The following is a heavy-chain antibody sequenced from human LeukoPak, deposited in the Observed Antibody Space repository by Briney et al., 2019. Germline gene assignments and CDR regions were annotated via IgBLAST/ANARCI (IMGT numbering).Heavy chain of an antibody. V-gene: IGHV3-23*01. J-gene: IGHJ4*02. CDR3: AKTTARRSRDIVVVVAATTHFDY. D-gene: IGHD2-15*01. CDR2: ISGGGGST. CDR1: GFTFSSYA. Sequence: GGSLRLSCAASGFTFSSYAMSWVRQAPGKGLEWVSAISGGGGSTYYADSVKGRFTISRDNSKNTLYLQMNSLRAEDTAVYYCAKTTARRSRDIVVVVAATTHFDYWGQGTLVTVSS.